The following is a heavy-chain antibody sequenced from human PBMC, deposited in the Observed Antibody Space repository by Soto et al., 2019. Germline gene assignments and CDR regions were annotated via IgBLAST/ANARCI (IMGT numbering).Heavy chain of an antibody. D-gene: IGHD3-22*01. V-gene: IGHV4-30-4*01. J-gene: IGHJ5*02. Sequence: SETLSLTCTVSGGSISSGDYYWSWLRQHPGKGLEGIGYIYYSGSTYYNPSLKSRVTISVDTSKNQFSLKLSSVTAADTAVYYCASSKNYYDSSGYPNWFDPWGQGTLVTVSS. CDR1: GGSISSGDYY. CDR2: IYYSGST. CDR3: ASSKNYYDSSGYPNWFDP.